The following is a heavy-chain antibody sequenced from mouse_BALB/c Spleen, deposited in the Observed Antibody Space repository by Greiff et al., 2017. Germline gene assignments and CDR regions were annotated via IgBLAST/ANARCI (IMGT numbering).Heavy chain of an antibody. CDR1: GFSLTGYG. V-gene: IGHV2-6-7*01. J-gene: IGHJ4*01. Sequence: VQRVESGPGLVAPSQSLSITCTASGFSLTGYGVNWVRQPPGKGLEWLGMIWGDGSTDYNSALKSRLSISKDNSKSQVFLKMNSLQTDDTARYYCARVDGKGSMDYWGQGTSVTVSS. CDR3: ARVDGKGSMDY. D-gene: IGHD2-1*01. CDR2: IWGDGST.